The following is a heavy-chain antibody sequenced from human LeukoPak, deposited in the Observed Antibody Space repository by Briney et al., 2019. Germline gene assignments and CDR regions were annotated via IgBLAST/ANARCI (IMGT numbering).Heavy chain of an antibody. V-gene: IGHV3-7*01. J-gene: IGHJ4*02. CDR2: IKQDGSEK. CDR1: EFTFSSYW. CDR3: ASIASAGTGDAYYFDY. D-gene: IGHD6-13*01. Sequence: GGSLRLSCAASEFTFSSYWMSWVRQAPGKGLEWVANIKQDGSEKYYVDSVKGRFTISRDNAKNSLFLQMNSLRAEDTAVYYCASIASAGTGDAYYFDYWGQGTLVTVSS.